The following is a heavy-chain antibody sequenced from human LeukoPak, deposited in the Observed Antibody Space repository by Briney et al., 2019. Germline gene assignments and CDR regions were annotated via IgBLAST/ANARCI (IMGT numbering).Heavy chain of an antibody. Sequence: GASVKVSCKASGYTFTGYYMHWVRQAPGQGLEWMGWINPNSGGTNYAQKFQGRVTMTRDTSISTAYMELSRLRSDDTAVCYCARSPVVVPAAARGYNWFDPWGQGTLVTVSS. J-gene: IGHJ5*02. CDR1: GYTFTGYY. CDR2: INPNSGGT. V-gene: IGHV1-2*02. D-gene: IGHD2-2*01. CDR3: ARSPVVVPAAARGYNWFDP.